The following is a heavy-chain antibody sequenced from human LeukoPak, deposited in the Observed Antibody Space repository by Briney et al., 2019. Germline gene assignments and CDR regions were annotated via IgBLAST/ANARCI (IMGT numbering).Heavy chain of an antibody. CDR1: GGTFTSYA. CDR2: IIPIFGTA. J-gene: IGHJ4*02. CDR3: ARGVRLVPLDY. Sequence: SVKVSCMASGGTFTSYAISWVRQAPGQGLEWMGGIIPIFGTANYAQKFQGRVTITADESTSTAYMELSSLRSEDTAVYYCARGVRLVPLDYWGQGTLVTVSS. D-gene: IGHD6-19*01. V-gene: IGHV1-69*13.